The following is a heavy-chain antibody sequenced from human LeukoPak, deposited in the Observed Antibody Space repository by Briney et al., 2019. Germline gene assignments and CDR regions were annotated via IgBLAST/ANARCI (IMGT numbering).Heavy chain of an antibody. Sequence: GGPLRLSCAASAFTFSGYSMTWVRQAPGKGLEWVSYISSSSSIMSYADSVKGRFTISRDNAKNSLYLQMNSLRDEDTAVYYCVRESRFHFDYWGQGTLVTVSS. CDR3: VRESRFHFDY. J-gene: IGHJ4*02. CDR2: ISSSSSIM. V-gene: IGHV3-48*02. CDR1: AFTFSGYS. D-gene: IGHD3-10*01.